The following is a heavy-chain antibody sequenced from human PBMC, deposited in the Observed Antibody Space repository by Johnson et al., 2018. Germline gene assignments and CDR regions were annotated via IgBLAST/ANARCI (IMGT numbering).Heavy chain of an antibody. D-gene: IGHD1-14*01. Sequence: GSVKVSCKTSGYTFTTYYIHWVRLAPGQGLEWMGILNPSGGSPSYAQKFQGRVTRTRDTSTSTVYMELSSLRSEDTAVYYCARVPPRHNLXGAFXIWGHGTMVTVSS. CDR3: ARVPPRHNLXGAFXI. J-gene: IGHJ3*02. CDR1: GYTFTTYY. CDR2: LNPSGGSP. V-gene: IGHV1-46*01.